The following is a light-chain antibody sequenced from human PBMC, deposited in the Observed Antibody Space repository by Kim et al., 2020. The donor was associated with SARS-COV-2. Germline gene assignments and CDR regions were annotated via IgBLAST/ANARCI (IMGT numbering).Light chain of an antibody. V-gene: IGKV1-12*01. Sequence: DIQMTQSPSSVSASVGDRVTITCRASQAISYWLAWYQQKPGKAPKLLIYAASDLQSGVPSRFSGSGSGTEFTLTINSLQPEDVATYSCQQSYSLPLTFGLGTKVDIK. CDR3: QQSYSLPLT. J-gene: IGKJ3*01. CDR2: AAS. CDR1: QAISYW.